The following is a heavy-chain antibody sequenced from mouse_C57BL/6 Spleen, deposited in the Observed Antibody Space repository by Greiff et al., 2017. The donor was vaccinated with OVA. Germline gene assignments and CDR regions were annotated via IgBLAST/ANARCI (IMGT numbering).Heavy chain of an antibody. CDR1: GYTFTSYW. CDR2: IDPSDSYT. D-gene: IGHD1-1*01. V-gene: IGHV1-69*01. CDR3: ARSITTVVAPYYFDY. J-gene: IGHJ2*01. Sequence: VPLQQPGAELVMPGASVKLSCKASGYTFTSYWMHWVKQRPGQGLEWIGEIDPSDSYTNYNQKFKGKSTLTVDKSSSTAYMQLSSLTSEDSAVYYCARSITTVVAPYYFDYWGKGTTLTVSS.